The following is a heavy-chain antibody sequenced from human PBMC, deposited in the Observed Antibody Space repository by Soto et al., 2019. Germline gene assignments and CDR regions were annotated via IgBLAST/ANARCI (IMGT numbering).Heavy chain of an antibody. CDR2: IWYDGSNK. Sequence: PGGSLRLSCAASGFTVSSNYMHWVRQAPGKGLEWVAVIWYDGSNKYYADSVKGRFTISRDNSKNTLYLQMNSLRAEDTAVYYCASAAPYYYDSSGSLDYWGQGTLVTVSS. D-gene: IGHD3-22*01. CDR1: GFTVSSNY. J-gene: IGHJ4*02. CDR3: ASAAPYYYDSSGSLDY. V-gene: IGHV3-33*08.